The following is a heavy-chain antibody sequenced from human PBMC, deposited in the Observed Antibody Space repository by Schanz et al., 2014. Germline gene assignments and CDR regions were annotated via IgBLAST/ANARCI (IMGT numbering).Heavy chain of an antibody. Sequence: QVQLVQSGAEVKKPGASVKVSCKASGYTFTSHGISWVRQAPGQGLEWMGWITAYNGDTNYALKLQGRVTMTTDTSTGTAYMELRSLRSDDTAMYYCARDYYDSSGYYYCDYWGQGTLVTVSS. V-gene: IGHV1-18*01. CDR3: ARDYYDSSGYYYCDY. J-gene: IGHJ4*02. D-gene: IGHD3-22*01. CDR1: GYTFTSHG. CDR2: ITAYNGDT.